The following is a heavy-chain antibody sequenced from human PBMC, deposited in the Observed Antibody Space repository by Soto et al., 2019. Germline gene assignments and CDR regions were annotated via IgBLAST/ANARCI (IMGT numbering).Heavy chain of an antibody. D-gene: IGHD3-10*01. J-gene: IGHJ5*02. CDR1: GGTFRSHA. Sequence: QVQLVQSGAEVKKPGSSVKVSCKASGGTFRSHAINWVRQAPGLGLEWMGGSIPMFGTTNYAQKLQGRVTITADESTSTAYIELGSLRSEDTAVYYCARGINDLVRGHNWFDPWGQGTLVTVSS. V-gene: IGHV1-69*01. CDR3: ARGINDLVRGHNWFDP. CDR2: SIPMFGTT.